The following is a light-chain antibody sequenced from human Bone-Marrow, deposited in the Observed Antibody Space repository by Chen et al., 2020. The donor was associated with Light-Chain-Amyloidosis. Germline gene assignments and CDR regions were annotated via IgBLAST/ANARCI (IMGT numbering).Light chain of an antibody. CDR3: QSYQGSSQGV. CDR2: VDD. CDR1: RGSIATTY. V-gene: IGLV6-57*01. Sequence: NFMLTQPHSVSESPGQTVIISCTRSRGSIATTYVQWYQKPPGSSPTTVIYVDDQRPSGVPDRFSGSIDRSSNSASLTISGLKTEDEADYYCQSYQGSSQGVFGGGTKLTVL. J-gene: IGLJ3*02.